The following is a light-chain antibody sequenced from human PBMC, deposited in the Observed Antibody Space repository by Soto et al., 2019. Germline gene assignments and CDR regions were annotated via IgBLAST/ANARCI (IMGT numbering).Light chain of an antibody. CDR2: DTS. CDR1: QSFRGL. Sequence: EVVLAQSLVTLSLSPGERDTLSCRASQSFRGLLAWYQKKPGQAPRLLIYDTSARATDIPARFSGSGSGTEFTLTISNLQSEDFAVYYCQQYNEWPPLTFGGGTKVDIK. J-gene: IGKJ4*01. V-gene: IGKV3-15*01. CDR3: QQYNEWPPLT.